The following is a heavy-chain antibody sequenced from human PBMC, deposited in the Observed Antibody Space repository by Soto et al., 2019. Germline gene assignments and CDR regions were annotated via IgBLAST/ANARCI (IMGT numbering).Heavy chain of an antibody. D-gene: IGHD3-3*01. Sequence: GGSLRLSCAAAGFTFGDYGMHWVRQAPGRGPEWVSGITWNSGKIGYAETVKGRFTISRDNAKNSLYLQMNGLRAEDTALYYCVKDGRISVFGLVFDGSDIWGHGTMVTVSS. CDR3: VKDGRISVFGLVFDGSDI. V-gene: IGHV3-9*01. CDR2: ITWNSGKI. CDR1: GFTFGDYG. J-gene: IGHJ3*02.